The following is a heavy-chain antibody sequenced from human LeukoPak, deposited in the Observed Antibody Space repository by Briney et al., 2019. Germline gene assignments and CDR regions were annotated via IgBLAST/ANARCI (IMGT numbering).Heavy chain of an antibody. CDR1: GFTFSSYA. V-gene: IGHV3-30-3*01. D-gene: IGHD3-10*01. Sequence: GRSLRLSCAASGFTFSSYAMHWVRQAPGKGLEWVAVISYDGSNKYYADSVKGRFTISRDNSKNTLYLQMNSLRAEDTAVYYCARDRGHGISMIRGKDYWGQGTQVTVSS. CDR2: ISYDGSNK. J-gene: IGHJ4*02. CDR3: ARDRGHGISMIRGKDY.